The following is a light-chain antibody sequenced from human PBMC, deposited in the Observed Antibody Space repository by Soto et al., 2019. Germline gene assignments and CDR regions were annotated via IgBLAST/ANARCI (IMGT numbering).Light chain of an antibody. CDR2: DAS. CDR1: QSISSY. Sequence: DIQMTQSPSSLSASIGDRVILTCRASQSISSYLSWYQQKPGKAPKPLIYDASSLQSGVPSRFSGSGSGTDFTLTISSLPPEDFATYYCQQGHSTPITFGQGTRLEIK. CDR3: QQGHSTPIT. V-gene: IGKV1-39*01. J-gene: IGKJ5*01.